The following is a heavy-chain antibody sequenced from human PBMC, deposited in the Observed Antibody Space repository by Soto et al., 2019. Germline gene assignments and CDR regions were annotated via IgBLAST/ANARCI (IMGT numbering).Heavy chain of an antibody. D-gene: IGHD3-10*01. CDR2: IYYSGST. CDR3: ASGMVRGVYFDY. CDR1: GGSFGNDY. J-gene: IGHJ4*02. Sequence: TQSLASSISGGSFGNDYWTWIRQHPGKGLEWIGYIYYSGSTYYNPSLKSRVTISVDTSKNQFSLKLSSVTAADTAVYYCASGMVRGVYFDYWGQGTLVTVSS. V-gene: IGHV4-31*02.